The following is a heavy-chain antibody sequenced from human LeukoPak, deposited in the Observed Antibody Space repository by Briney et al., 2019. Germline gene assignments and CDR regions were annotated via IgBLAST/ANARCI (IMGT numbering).Heavy chain of an antibody. CDR3: AKAGYDFWSGPYYFDY. CDR2: ISDSGGGT. D-gene: IGHD3-3*01. V-gene: IGHV3-23*01. Sequence: GGSLRLSCAASGFTFSSFAMIWVRQAPVKGLEWVATISDSGGGTYYADSVKGRFTISRDNSKNTLYLQMNSLRAEDTAVYYCAKAGYDFWSGPYYFDYWGQGTLVTVSS. CDR1: GFTFSSFA. J-gene: IGHJ4*02.